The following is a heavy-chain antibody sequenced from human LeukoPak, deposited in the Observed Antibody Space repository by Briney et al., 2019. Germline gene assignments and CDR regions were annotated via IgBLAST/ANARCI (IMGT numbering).Heavy chain of an antibody. CDR3: AINSGGSGYFYYYYYMDV. V-gene: IGHV3-23*01. J-gene: IGHJ6*03. D-gene: IGHD3-3*01. Sequence: GGSLRLSCAASGLTFPRYAFAWVRQAPGRGLQWVSGISGSGRDTFYSDSVKGRFTISRDNSKNTHYLQMSSLTAEDTAVYYRAINSGGSGYFYYYYYMDVWGKGTTVTVSS. CDR2: ISGSGRDT. CDR1: GLTFPRYA.